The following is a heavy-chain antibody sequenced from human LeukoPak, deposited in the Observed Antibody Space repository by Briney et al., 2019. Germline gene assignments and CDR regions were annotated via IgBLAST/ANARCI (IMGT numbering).Heavy chain of an antibody. CDR1: GYSFTIHW. D-gene: IGHD1-26*01. CDR3: ARLYRTTSPLDY. J-gene: IGHJ4*02. Sequence: GESLKISCKGSGYSFTIHWIAWVRQMPGKGLEWMGLIYPGDSDTRYSPSFQGQVTISADKSISTAYLQSSSLKASDTARYYCARLYRTTSPLDYWGQGTLVTVSS. CDR2: IYPGDSDT. V-gene: IGHV5-51*01.